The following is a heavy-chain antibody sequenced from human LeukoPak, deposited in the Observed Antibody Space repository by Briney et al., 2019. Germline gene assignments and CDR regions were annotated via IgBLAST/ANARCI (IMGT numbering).Heavy chain of an antibody. CDR1: GYTFTSYG. CDR2: INPSGGST. D-gene: IGHD6-13*01. CDR3: ARVGGMYSSSWYLGY. J-gene: IGHJ4*02. Sequence: GASVKVSCKASGYTFTSYGISWVRQAPGQGLEWMGIINPSGGSTSYAQKFQGRVTMTRDTSTSTVYMELSSLRSEDTAVYYCARVGGMYSSSWYLGYWGQGTLVTVSS. V-gene: IGHV1-46*01.